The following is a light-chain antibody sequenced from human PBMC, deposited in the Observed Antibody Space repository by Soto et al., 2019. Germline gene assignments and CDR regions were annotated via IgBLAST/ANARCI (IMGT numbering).Light chain of an antibody. CDR2: GAS. Sequence: EIVMTQSPDTLSVSPGERATLSCRASQSVSSNLAWYQQKPGQAPRLLIYGASTRATGIPARFSGSGSGTEFTLTISSLQSEDLAVYYCRQYNNWPPITFGQGTRLEIK. CDR3: RQYNNWPPIT. CDR1: QSVSSN. V-gene: IGKV3-15*01. J-gene: IGKJ5*01.